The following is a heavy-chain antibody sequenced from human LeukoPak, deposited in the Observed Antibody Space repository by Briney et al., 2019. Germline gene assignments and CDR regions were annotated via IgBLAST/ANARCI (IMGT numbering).Heavy chain of an antibody. CDR1: GGSFSGYY. CDR2: INHSGST. Sequence: PSETLSLTCAVYGGSFSGYYWSWIRQPPGKGLEWIGEINHSGSTNYNPSLKSRVTISVDTSKNQFSLKLSSVTAADTAVYYCASPVLLGNVYNWFDPWGQGTLVTVSS. D-gene: IGHD3-16*01. V-gene: IGHV4-34*01. CDR3: ASPVLLGNVYNWFDP. J-gene: IGHJ5*02.